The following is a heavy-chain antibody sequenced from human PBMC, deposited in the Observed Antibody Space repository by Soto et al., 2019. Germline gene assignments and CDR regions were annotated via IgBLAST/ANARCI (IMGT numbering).Heavy chain of an antibody. V-gene: IGHV4-59*01. J-gene: IGHJ4*02. CDR2: IYYTGST. D-gene: IGHD2-21*01. Sequence: SETLSLTCTGSGGSISRYFWSWIRQPPGKGLEWIGYIYYTGSTNYNPSLKSRVTISVDTSKNQFSLQLSSVTAADTAVYYCARRWGGTFDYWGQGTLVTVSS. CDR3: ARRWGGTFDY. CDR1: GGSISRYF.